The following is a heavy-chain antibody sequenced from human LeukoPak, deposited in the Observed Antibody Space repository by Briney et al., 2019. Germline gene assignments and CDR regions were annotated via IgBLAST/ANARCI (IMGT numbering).Heavy chain of an antibody. CDR3: AKDRTYYYDSSGDGLDY. D-gene: IGHD3-22*01. J-gene: IGHJ4*02. Sequence: GGSLRLSCAASGFTFSSYAMSWVRLAPGKGLEWVSAISGSGGSTYYADSVKGRFTISRDNSKNTLYLQMNSLRAEDTAVYYCAKDRTYYYDSSGDGLDYWGQGTLVTVSS. CDR2: ISGSGGST. CDR1: GFTFSSYA. V-gene: IGHV3-23*01.